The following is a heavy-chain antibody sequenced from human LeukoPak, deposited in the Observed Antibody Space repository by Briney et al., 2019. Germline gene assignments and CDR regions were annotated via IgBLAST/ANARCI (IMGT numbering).Heavy chain of an antibody. CDR2: TSHSDSP. J-gene: IGHJ4*02. Sequence: PSETLSLTCSVSGMSITSRHYWGWLRQPPGKGLEWIGSTSHSDSPYYNPSLESRVTISLDTSRNQFSLKLTPVTAADTAVYYCARDKITMVRGVPPGYFDYWGQGTLVTVSS. D-gene: IGHD3-10*01. V-gene: IGHV4-38-2*02. CDR3: ARDKITMVRGVPPGYFDY. CDR1: GMSITSRHY.